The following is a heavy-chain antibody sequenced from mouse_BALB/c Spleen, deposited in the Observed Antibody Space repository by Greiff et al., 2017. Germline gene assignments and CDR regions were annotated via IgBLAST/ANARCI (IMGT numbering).Heavy chain of an antibody. CDR3: AREYGSSYAMDY. CDR1: GFTFTDYY. Sequence: EVQGVESGGGLVQPGGSLRLSCATSGFTFTDYYMSWVRQPPGKALEWLGFIRNKANGYTTEYSASVKGRFTISRDNSQSILYLQMNTLRAEDSATYYCAREYGSSYAMDYWGQGTSVTVSS. CDR2: IRNKANGYTT. D-gene: IGHD1-1*01. V-gene: IGHV7-3*02. J-gene: IGHJ4*01.